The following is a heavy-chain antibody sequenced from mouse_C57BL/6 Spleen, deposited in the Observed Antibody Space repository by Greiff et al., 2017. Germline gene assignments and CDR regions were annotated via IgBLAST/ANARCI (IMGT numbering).Heavy chain of an antibody. Sequence: EVQLQQSGPGLVKPSQSLSLTCSVTGYSITSGYYWNWIRQFPGNKLEWMGYISYDGSNNYNPSLKNRISITRDTSKNQFFLKLNSVTTENTATYYGARDGADWYFDVWGTGTTVTVSS. CDR2: ISYDGSN. V-gene: IGHV3-6*01. CDR3: ARDGADWYFDV. D-gene: IGHD6-1*01. J-gene: IGHJ1*03. CDR1: GYSITSGYY.